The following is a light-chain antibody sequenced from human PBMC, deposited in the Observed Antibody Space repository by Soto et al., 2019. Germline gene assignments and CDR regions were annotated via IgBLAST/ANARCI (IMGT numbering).Light chain of an antibody. V-gene: IGLV1-40*01. CDR2: GNN. Sequence: QSVLTQPPSVSGAPGQKVTISCTRSSSNIGAAYDVHWYQHLPVTAPKLLIYGNNNRPSGVPDRFSGSKSGTSASLAITGLQAEDEADYYCQSYDSSLSGWVFGGGTQLTVL. CDR3: QSYDSSLSGWV. CDR1: SSNIGAAYD. J-gene: IGLJ3*02.